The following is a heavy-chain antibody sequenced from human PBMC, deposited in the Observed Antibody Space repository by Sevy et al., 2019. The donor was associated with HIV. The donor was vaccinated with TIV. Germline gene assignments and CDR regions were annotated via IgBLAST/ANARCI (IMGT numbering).Heavy chain of an antibody. D-gene: IGHD1-26*01. CDR3: ARDGKLVGAGFYYYYMDV. V-gene: IGHV3-30-3*01. Sequence: GGSLRLSCAASGFTFSSYAMHWVRQAPGKGLEWVAVISYHGSNKYYADSVKGRFTISRDNSKNTLYLQMNSLRAEDTTVYYCARDGKLVGAGFYYYYMDVWGQGTTVTVSS. CDR2: ISYHGSNK. J-gene: IGHJ6*03. CDR1: GFTFSSYA.